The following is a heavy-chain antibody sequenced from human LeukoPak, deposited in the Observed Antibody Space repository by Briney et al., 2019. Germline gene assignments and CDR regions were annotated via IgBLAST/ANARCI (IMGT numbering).Heavy chain of an antibody. CDR1: GGTFSSYA. J-gene: IGHJ5*02. D-gene: IGHD6-13*01. Sequence: SVKVSCKASGGTFSSYAISWVRQAPGQGLEWMGGIIPIFGTANYAQKFQGRVTITADESTNTAYMELNSLRSEDTAVYYCARDEQDSSSWYARWFDPWGQGTPVTVSS. CDR3: ARDEQDSSSWYARWFDP. V-gene: IGHV1-69*13. CDR2: IIPIFGTA.